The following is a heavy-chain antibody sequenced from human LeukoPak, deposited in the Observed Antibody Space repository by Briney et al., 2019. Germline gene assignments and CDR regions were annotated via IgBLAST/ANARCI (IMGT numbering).Heavy chain of an antibody. CDR1: GFTFSSSA. D-gene: IGHD5-18*01. J-gene: IGHJ3*02. CDR2: ISWNSASI. Sequence: GGSLRLSCAASGFTFSSSAMSWVRQAPGKGLEWVSGISWNSASIGYADSVKGRFTISRDNAENSLYLQMNSLRAEDTALYYCAKDRGFGYLDDAFDIWGQGTMVTVSS. V-gene: IGHV3-9*01. CDR3: AKDRGFGYLDDAFDI.